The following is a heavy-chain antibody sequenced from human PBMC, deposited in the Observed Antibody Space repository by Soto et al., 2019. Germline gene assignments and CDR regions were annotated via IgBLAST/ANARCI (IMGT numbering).Heavy chain of an antibody. CDR1: GGTFSSYA. Sequence: GASVKVSCKASGGTFSSYAISWVRQAPGQGLEWMGGIIPIFGTANYAQKFQGRVTITADESTSTAYMELSSLRSDDTAVYYCASYCDSSGSHAFDIWGQGTMVTVSS. CDR3: ASYCDSSGSHAFDI. V-gene: IGHV1-69*13. D-gene: IGHD3-22*01. J-gene: IGHJ3*02. CDR2: IIPIFGTA.